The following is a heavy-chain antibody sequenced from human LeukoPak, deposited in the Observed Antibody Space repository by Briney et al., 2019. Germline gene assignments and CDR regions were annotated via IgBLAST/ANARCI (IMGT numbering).Heavy chain of an antibody. CDR2: MNPNSGNT. J-gene: IGHJ4*02. Sequence: ASVKVSCKASGYTFSNYDINWVRQATGQALEWMGWMNPNSGNTGFAQKFQGRVTMTRNISISTAYMGLSSLRSEDTAVYYCARYRRGVYYFDYWGQGTLVTVSS. CDR3: ARYRRGVYYFDY. D-gene: IGHD2-2*01. CDR1: GYTFSNYD. V-gene: IGHV1-8*01.